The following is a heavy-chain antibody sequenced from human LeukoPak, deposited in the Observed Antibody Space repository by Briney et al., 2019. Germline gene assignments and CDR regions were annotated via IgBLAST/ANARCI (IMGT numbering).Heavy chain of an antibody. CDR1: GFTFSSYW. CDR2: IKQDGSEK. V-gene: IGHV3-7*01. J-gene: IGHJ4*02. Sequence: GGSLRLSCAASGFTFSSYWMSRVRQAPGKGLEWVANIKQDGSEKYYVDSVKGRFTISRDNAKNSLYLQMNSLRAEDTAVYYCARVLIDSLGFWSGYPYYFDYWGQGTLVTVSS. CDR3: ARVLIDSLGFWSGYPYYFDY. D-gene: IGHD3-3*01.